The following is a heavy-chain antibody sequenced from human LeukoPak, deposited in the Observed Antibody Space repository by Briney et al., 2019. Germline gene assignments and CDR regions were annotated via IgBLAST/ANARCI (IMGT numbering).Heavy chain of an antibody. CDR2: ISGSGGST. CDR3: AKSDGIAAAPDV. V-gene: IGHV3-23*01. D-gene: IGHD6-13*01. Sequence: GGSLRLSCAASGFPFSSYVMSWVRQAPGKGLEGVSVISGSGGSTYYADSVKGRFTISRDNSKNTLYLQMNSLRAEDTAVYYCAKSDGIAAAPDVWGQGTMVTVSS. CDR1: GFPFSSYV. J-gene: IGHJ3*01.